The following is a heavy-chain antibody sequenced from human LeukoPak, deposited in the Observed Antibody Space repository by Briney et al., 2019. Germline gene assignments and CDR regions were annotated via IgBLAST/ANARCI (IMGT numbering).Heavy chain of an antibody. CDR1: GFTFSSYS. V-gene: IGHV3-48*01. CDR3: ARCLERGTLKIPYDAFDI. D-gene: IGHD1-7*01. J-gene: IGHJ3*02. Sequence: PGGSLRLSCAASGFTFSSYSMNWVRQAPGKGLEWVSYISSSSSTIYYADSVKGRFTISRDNAKNSLYLQMNSLRAEDTAVYYCARCLERGTLKIPYDAFDIWDQGTMVTVSS. CDR2: ISSSSSTI.